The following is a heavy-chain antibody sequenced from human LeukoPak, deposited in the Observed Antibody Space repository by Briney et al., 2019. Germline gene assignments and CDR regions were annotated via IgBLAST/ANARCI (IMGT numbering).Heavy chain of an antibody. D-gene: IGHD5-12*01. CDR2: LNADGNSI. CDR3: AGAYSAYDPFDY. CDR1: GFTFSNYW. V-gene: IGHV3-74*01. J-gene: IGHJ4*02. Sequence: PGGSLRLSRAASGFTFSNYWMHWVRQAPGKGLVWVSRLNADGNSITYADSVRGRFTISRDNAKNTVHLQMNSLRVEDTAIYFCAGAYSAYDPFDYWGQGILVTVSS.